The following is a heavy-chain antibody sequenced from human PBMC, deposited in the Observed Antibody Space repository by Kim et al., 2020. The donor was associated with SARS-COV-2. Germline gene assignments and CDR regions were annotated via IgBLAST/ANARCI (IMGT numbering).Heavy chain of an antibody. D-gene: IGHD2-2*01. CDR1: GYTFTRHS. J-gene: IGHJ6*01. CDR2: INTNTGNP. Sequence: SVKVSCKASGYTFTRHSMSWVRQAPGQGLQWMGWINTNTGNPTYGQGFTGRSVFSLDTSVSTAYLQINNLKAEDTAVYFCARLLRTSVSTSYYFYGMDV. CDR3: ARLLRTSVSTSYYFYGMDV. V-gene: IGHV7-4-1*02.